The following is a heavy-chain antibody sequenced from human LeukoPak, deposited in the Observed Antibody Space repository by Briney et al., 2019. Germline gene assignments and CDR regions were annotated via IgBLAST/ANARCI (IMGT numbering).Heavy chain of an antibody. CDR3: ARAYGGYYFDY. J-gene: IGHJ4*02. Sequence: GGSLRLSCAASGFTFSSYGMHWVRQAPGKGLDWVAFIHHDGSNKYYADSVRGRFTISRDNSKNTLYLQMNSLRAEDTAVYYCARAYGGYYFDYWGQGTLVTVSS. D-gene: IGHD4/OR15-4a*01. CDR1: GFTFSSYG. CDR2: IHHDGSNK. V-gene: IGHV3-30*02.